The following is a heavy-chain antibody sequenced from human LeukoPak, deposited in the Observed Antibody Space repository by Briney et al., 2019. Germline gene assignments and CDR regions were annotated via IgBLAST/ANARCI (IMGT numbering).Heavy chain of an antibody. CDR2: IYYSGST. CDR3: ARDGGYVWDFDY. V-gene: IGHV4-59*01. Sequence: SETLSLTCTVSGGSISSYYWSWIRQPPGKGLEWIEYIYYSGSTNYNPSLKSRVTISVDTSKNQFSLKLSSVTAADTAVYYCARDGGYVWDFDYWGQGTLVTVSS. CDR1: GGSISSYY. J-gene: IGHJ4*02. D-gene: IGHD5-12*01.